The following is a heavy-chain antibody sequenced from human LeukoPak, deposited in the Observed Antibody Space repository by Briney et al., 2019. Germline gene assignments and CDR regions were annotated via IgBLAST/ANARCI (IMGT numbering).Heavy chain of an antibody. V-gene: IGHV1-2*02. CDR3: ARDSQTDCAGGGCYPS. CDR1: GYIFTGYY. D-gene: IGHD2-15*01. J-gene: IGHJ4*02. CDR2: INCDSGDT. Sequence: ASVKVSCKASGYIFTGYYLHWVRQAPGQGLEWMGWINCDSGDTRYAQKFQGRVTVTRDTSISTTYMELSSLRSDDTAVYYCARDSQTDCAGGGCYPSRGQGTVVTVSS.